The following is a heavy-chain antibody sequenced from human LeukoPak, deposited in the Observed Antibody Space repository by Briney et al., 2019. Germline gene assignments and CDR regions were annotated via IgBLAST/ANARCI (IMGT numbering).Heavy chain of an antibody. CDR3: ARDPPQTTWIQLWPGD. D-gene: IGHD5-18*01. CDR1: GFTFSSYA. J-gene: IGHJ4*02. Sequence: GGSLRLSCAASGFTFSSYAMSWVRQAPGKGLEWVSAISGSGGSTYYADSVKGRFTISRDNAKNSRYLQMNSLRAEDTAVYYCARDPPQTTWIQLWPGDWGQGTLVTVSS. V-gene: IGHV3-23*01. CDR2: ISGSGGST.